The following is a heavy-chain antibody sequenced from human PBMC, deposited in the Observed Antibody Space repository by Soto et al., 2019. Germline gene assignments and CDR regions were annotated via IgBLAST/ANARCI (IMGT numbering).Heavy chain of an antibody. V-gene: IGHV3-30-3*01. D-gene: IGHD2-15*01. CDR3: AREWSYYYYYGMDV. CDR1: GFTFSSYA. CDR2: ISYDGSNK. Sequence: QVQLVESGGGVVQPGRSLRLSCAASGFTFSSYAMHWVRQAPGKGLEWVAVISYDGSNKYYADSVKGRFTIYRDNSKNTLYLQMNSLRAEDTAVYYCAREWSYYYYYGMDVWGQGTTVTVSS. J-gene: IGHJ6*02.